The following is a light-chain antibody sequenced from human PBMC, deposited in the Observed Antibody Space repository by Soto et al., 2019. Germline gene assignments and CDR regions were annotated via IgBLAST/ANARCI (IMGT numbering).Light chain of an antibody. CDR2: DNN. J-gene: IGLJ1*01. V-gene: IGLV1-51*01. CDR3: GTWDSSLSAYV. Sequence: QSLLTQPPSVSAAPGQKVTISLSGSSSKIGNNYVSWYQQLPGTAPKLLIYDNNKRPSGIPDRFSGSKSGTSATLGITGLQTGDEADYYCGTWDSSLSAYVFGTGTKVTVL. CDR1: SSKIGNNY.